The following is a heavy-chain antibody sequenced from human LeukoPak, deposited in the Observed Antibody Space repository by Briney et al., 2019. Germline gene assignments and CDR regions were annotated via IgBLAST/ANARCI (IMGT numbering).Heavy chain of an antibody. V-gene: IGHV4-39*02. CDR3: ARLTNWLLGYLDY. D-gene: IGHD3-9*01. J-gene: IGHJ4*02. CDR2: IYYNGNS. CDR1: GGSVSSNSNY. Sequence: KSSETLSLTCTVSGGSVSSNSNYWGWIRQAPGKGLEWIGSIYYNGNSYYNPSLKSRVTISVDTSKNHFSLKLSSVTAADTAVYYCARLTNWLLGYLDYWGQGILVTVSS.